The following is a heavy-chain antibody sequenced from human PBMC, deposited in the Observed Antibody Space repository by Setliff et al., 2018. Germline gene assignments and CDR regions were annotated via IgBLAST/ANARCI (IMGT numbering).Heavy chain of an antibody. CDR1: GGTISSTTYY. CDR2: IYYSGST. V-gene: IGHV4-39*01. D-gene: IGHD4-17*01. Sequence: PSETLSLTCTVSGGTISSTTYYWGWNRQPPGKGLEWTGNIYYSGSTYYNPSLKSRLTIFVDTSKNQFSLSLSSVTAADTAVYYCARMVTGDHGEHWHFGLWGRGTLVTVSS. CDR3: ARMVTGDHGEHWHFGL. J-gene: IGHJ2*01.